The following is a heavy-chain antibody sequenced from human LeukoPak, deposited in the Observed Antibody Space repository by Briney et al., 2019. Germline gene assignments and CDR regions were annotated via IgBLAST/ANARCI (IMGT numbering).Heavy chain of an antibody. J-gene: IGHJ4*02. V-gene: IGHV3-30*01. Sequence: GGSLRLSCAASGFTFSSYAMHWVRQAPGKGLEWVAVISYDGSNKYYADSVKGRFTISRDNSKNTLYLQMNSLRAEDTAVYYCAGDFSAAAGDDYWGQGTLVTVSS. CDR3: AGDFSAAAGDDY. CDR2: ISYDGSNK. CDR1: GFTFSSYA. D-gene: IGHD6-13*01.